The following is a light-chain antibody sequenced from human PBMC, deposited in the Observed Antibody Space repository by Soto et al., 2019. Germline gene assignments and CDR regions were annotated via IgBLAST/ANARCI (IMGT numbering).Light chain of an antibody. CDR3: SSDTSSSALV. CDR2: DVR. Sequence: QSALTQPASVSGSPGQSITISCTGTSSDVGGYNYVSWYQQHPGKAPKLMLYDVRNRPSVVSNRFSGTKSGNTASLTIAGLQADDEADYYCSSDTSSSALVFGTGTKLTVL. CDR1: SSDVGGYNY. J-gene: IGLJ1*01. V-gene: IGLV2-14*01.